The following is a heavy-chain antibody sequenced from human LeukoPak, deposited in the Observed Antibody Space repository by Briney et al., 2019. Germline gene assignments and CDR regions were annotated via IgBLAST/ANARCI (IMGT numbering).Heavy chain of an antibody. CDR1: GGSFSSYY. CDR3: ARADNDNFDY. CDR2: IYYSGST. Sequence: SETLSLTCAVYGGSFSSYYWNWIRQPPGKGLEWIGYIYYSGSTNYNPSLKSRVTISVDTSKNQFSLKLSSVTAADTAVYYCARADNDNFDYWGQGTLVTVSS. J-gene: IGHJ4*02. V-gene: IGHV4-59*01. D-gene: IGHD2-8*01.